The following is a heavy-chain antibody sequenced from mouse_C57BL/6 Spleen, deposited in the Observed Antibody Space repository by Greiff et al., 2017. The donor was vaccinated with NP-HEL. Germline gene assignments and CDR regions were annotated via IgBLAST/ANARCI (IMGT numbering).Heavy chain of an antibody. CDR1: GYTFTDYN. Sequence: VQLKESGPELVKPGASVKIPCKASGYTFTDYNMDWVKQSHGKSLEWIGDINPNNGGTIYNQKFKGKATLTVDKSSSTAYMELRSLTSEDTAVYYCARWHYYGSRRYFDVWGTGTTVTVSS. V-gene: IGHV1-18*01. J-gene: IGHJ1*03. D-gene: IGHD1-1*01. CDR3: ARWHYYGSRRYFDV. CDR2: INPNNGGT.